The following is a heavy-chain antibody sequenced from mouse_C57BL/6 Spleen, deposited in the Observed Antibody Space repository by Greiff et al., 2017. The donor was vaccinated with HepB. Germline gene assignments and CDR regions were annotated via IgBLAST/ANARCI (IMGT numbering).Heavy chain of an antibody. Sequence: DVKLVESGPGLVKPSQSLSLTCSVTGYSITSGYYWNWIRQFPGNKLEWMGYISYDGSNNYNPSLKNRISITRDTSKNQFFLKLNSVTTEDTATYYCARSNYWFAYWGQGTLVTVSA. V-gene: IGHV3-6*01. J-gene: IGHJ3*01. D-gene: IGHD2-5*01. CDR3: ARSNYWFAY. CDR1: GYSITSGYY. CDR2: ISYDGSN.